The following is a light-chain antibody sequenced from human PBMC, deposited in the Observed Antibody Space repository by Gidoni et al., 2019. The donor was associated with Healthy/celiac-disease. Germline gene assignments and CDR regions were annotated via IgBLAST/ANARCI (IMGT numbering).Light chain of an antibody. CDR1: QIISSY. CDR3: QQSYSTPGT. CDR2: AAA. J-gene: IGKJ1*01. V-gene: IGKV1-39*01. Sequence: DIQMTQSPSSLSASVGDRVTITCRASQIISSYLNWYQQKPWKAPKLLIYAAASLQSGVPSRFSGSGSGTDFTRTISSLQPEDFATYYCQQSYSTPGTFGQGTKVEIK.